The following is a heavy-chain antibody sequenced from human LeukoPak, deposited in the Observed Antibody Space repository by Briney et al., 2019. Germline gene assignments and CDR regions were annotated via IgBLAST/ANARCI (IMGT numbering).Heavy chain of an antibody. CDR3: ARGEQQLVLQSSFDY. CDR2: IYYSGST. J-gene: IGHJ4*02. Sequence: PSETLSLTCTVSGGSISSGGYYWSWIRQHPGKGLEWIGYIYYSGSTYYNPSLKSRVTISVDTSKNQFSLKLSSVTAADTAVYYCARGEQQLVLQSSFDYWGQGTLVTVSS. V-gene: IGHV4-31*03. CDR1: GGSISSGGYY. D-gene: IGHD6-13*01.